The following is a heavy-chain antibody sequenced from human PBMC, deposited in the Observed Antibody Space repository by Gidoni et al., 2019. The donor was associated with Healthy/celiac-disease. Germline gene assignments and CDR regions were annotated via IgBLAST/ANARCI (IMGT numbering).Heavy chain of an antibody. CDR2: IYTSGST. Sequence: QVQLQESGPGLVKPSQTLSLTCTVSGGSISSGSYYWSWIRQPAGKGLEWIGRIYTSGSTNYNPSLKSRVTISVDTSKNQFSLKLSSVTAADTAVYYCARDRLTTVTNYFDYWGQGTLVTVSS. V-gene: IGHV4-61*02. CDR3: ARDRLTTVTNYFDY. CDR1: GGSISSGSYY. D-gene: IGHD4-17*01. J-gene: IGHJ4*02.